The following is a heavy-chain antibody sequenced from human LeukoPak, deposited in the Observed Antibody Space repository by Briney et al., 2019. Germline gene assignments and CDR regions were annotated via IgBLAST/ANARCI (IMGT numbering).Heavy chain of an antibody. CDR1: GGSISSYY. Sequence: PSETLSLTCTVSGGSISSYYWSWTRQPPGKGLEWIGYIYYSGSTNYNPSLKSRVTISVDTSKNQFSLKLSSVTAADTAVYYCAREGYDSSGFNINWGQGTLVTVSS. V-gene: IGHV4-59*01. CDR2: IYYSGST. CDR3: AREGYDSSGFNIN. J-gene: IGHJ4*02. D-gene: IGHD3-22*01.